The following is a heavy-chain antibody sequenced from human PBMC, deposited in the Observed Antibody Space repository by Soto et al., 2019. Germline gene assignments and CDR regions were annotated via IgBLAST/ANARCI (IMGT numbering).Heavy chain of an antibody. Sequence: SVKVSCKASGGTFSSYAISWVRQAPGQGLEWMGGIIPIFGTANYAQKFQGRVTITADESTSTAYMELSSLRSEDTAVYYCARGHSSSWYFFPEPPRSYYYGMDVWGQGTTVTVSS. V-gene: IGHV1-69*13. CDR3: ARGHSSSWYFFPEPPRSYYYGMDV. CDR2: IIPIFGTA. CDR1: GGTFSSYA. D-gene: IGHD6-13*01. J-gene: IGHJ6*02.